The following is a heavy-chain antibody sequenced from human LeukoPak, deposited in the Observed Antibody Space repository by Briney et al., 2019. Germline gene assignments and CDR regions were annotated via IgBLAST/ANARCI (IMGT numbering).Heavy chain of an antibody. Sequence: ASVKVSCKASGGTFSRNAISWVRQAPGQGLEWMGGIIPFLSTADYAQKFQGRITITADESTSTAYMELSSLRSDDTAVYYCASVSQGHSVRGVISDWFDPWGQGTLVTVSS. CDR1: GGTFSRNA. J-gene: IGHJ5*02. CDR3: ASVSQGHSVRGVISDWFDP. CDR2: IIPFLSTA. D-gene: IGHD3-10*01. V-gene: IGHV1-69*13.